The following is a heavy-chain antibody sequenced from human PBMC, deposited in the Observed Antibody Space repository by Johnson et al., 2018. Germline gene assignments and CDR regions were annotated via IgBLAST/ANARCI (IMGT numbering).Heavy chain of an antibody. CDR2: ISGSGGST. CDR3: AKANTDPRSGWYVKGYYYYYMDV. V-gene: IGHV3-23*04. Sequence: VQLVESGGGLVQPGGSLRLSCAASGFTFSSYAMSWVRQAPGKGLEWVSAISGSGGSTYYADSVKGRFTISRDNSKNTLYLQMNSLRAEDAAVDSCAKANTDPRSGWYVKGYYYYYMDVWGKGTTVTVSS. J-gene: IGHJ6*03. D-gene: IGHD6-19*01. CDR1: GFTFSSYA.